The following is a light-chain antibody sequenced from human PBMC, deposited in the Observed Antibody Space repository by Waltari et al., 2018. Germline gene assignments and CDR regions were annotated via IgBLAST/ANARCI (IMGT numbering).Light chain of an antibody. V-gene: IGKV3-20*01. CDR3: QQYSASPHT. CDR1: QSVHSNY. J-gene: IGKJ1*01. CDR2: GAS. Sequence: EIVLTQSPGTLSLSPGERATLSCRASQSVHSNYLAWYQQKPGQAPRLLIHGASNRATGIPDRFSGSGSGTDFTLTISSLEPEDFAVYCCQQYSASPHTFGQGTKVEIK.